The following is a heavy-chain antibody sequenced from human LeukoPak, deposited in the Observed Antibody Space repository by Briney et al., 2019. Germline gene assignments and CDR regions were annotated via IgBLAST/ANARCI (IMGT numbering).Heavy chain of an antibody. CDR2: INTSGST. Sequence: PSETLSLTCTVSGSTMSSYYWSWLRQPAGKGLEWIRRINTSGSTNYNPSLKRRVTMSIDTSKNQFSLKLSSVTAADTAVYYCARIHRGLYGMDVWGHGTTVTVSS. D-gene: IGHD5-18*01. J-gene: IGHJ6*02. V-gene: IGHV4-4*07. CDR3: ARIHRGLYGMDV. CDR1: GSTMSSYY.